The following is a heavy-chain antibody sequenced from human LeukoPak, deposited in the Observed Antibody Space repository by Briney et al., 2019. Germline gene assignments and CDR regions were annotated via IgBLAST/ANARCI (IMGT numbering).Heavy chain of an antibody. V-gene: IGHV3-23*01. Sequence: PGGSLRLSCAASGLTFSSYAMSWVRQAPGKGLEWVSAISGSGGSTYYADSVKGRFTISRDNSKNTLYLQMNSLRAEDTAVYYCAKALYRYSSGCYFDYWGQGTLVTVSS. CDR1: GLTFSSYA. CDR3: AKALYRYSSGCYFDY. D-gene: IGHD6-19*01. CDR2: ISGSGGST. J-gene: IGHJ4*02.